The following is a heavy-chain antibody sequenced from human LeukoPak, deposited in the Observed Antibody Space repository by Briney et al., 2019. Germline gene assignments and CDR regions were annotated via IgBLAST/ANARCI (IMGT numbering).Heavy chain of an antibody. CDR3: ARGLVPGFLDY. CDR2: ILRDETYT. Sequence: QPGGSLRLSCAASGFTISSSQMHWVRQAPGKGLVWVSRILRDETYTNYADSVRGRFTISRDNANNMLFLQMNSLRAEDTAVYYCARGLVPGFLDYWGQGTPVTVSS. CDR1: GFTISSSQ. V-gene: IGHV3-74*01. D-gene: IGHD4-11*01. J-gene: IGHJ4*02.